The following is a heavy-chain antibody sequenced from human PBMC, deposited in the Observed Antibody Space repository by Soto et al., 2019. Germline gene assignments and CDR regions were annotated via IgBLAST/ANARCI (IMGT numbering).Heavy chain of an antibody. D-gene: IGHD3-16*01. CDR2: THYRSKWYN. Sequence: PSQTLSLTCAISGDSVSSNSAAWNWIRQSPSRGLEWLGRTHYRSKWYNVYAVSVKSRITINADTSKNHFSLQLNSLTPEDTVVYYCARAQPDYAYIWGGPFDIWGQGTVVTVSS. V-gene: IGHV6-1*01. J-gene: IGHJ3*02. CDR3: ARAQPDYAYIWGGPFDI. CDR1: GDSVSSNSAA.